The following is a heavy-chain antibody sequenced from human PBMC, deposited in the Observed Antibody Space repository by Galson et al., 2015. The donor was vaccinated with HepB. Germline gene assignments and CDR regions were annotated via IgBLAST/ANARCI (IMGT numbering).Heavy chain of an antibody. CDR2: ISSSSSYI. CDR3: ASQVDTAMVTDAFDI. Sequence: SLRLSCAASGFTFSSYSMNWVRQAPGKGLEWVSSISSSSSYIYYADSVKGRFTISRDNAKNSLYLQMNSLRAEDTAVYYCASQVDTAMVTDAFDIWGQGTMVTVSS. J-gene: IGHJ3*02. V-gene: IGHV3-21*01. CDR1: GFTFSSYS. D-gene: IGHD5-18*01.